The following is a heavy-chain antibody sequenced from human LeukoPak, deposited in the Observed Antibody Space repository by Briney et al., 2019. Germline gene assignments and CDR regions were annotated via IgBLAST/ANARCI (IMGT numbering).Heavy chain of an antibody. D-gene: IGHD2-15*01. V-gene: IGHV3-20*04. Sequence: GGSLRLSCAASGFIFDDYDMNWVRQAPGKGLEWVSHINWNGNTIGYGDSVKGRFTISRDNAKNSLYLQMNSLRAEDTAVYYCAGDRGGRFDYWGQGTLVTVSS. J-gene: IGHJ4*02. CDR2: INWNGNTI. CDR3: AGDRGGRFDY. CDR1: GFIFDDYD.